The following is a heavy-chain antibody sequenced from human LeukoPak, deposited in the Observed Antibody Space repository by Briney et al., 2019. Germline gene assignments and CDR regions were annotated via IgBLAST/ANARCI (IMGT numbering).Heavy chain of an antibody. J-gene: IGHJ6*02. CDR2: INPNSGGT. D-gene: IGHD6-13*01. CDR3: AREYSNPDGYYGMDV. CDR1: GYTFTGYY. V-gene: IGHV1-2*02. Sequence: ASVKVSCKASGYTFTGYYMHWVRQAPGQGLEWMGWINPNSGGTNYAQKFQGRVTMTRDTSISTAYMELSRLRSDDTAVYYCAREYSNPDGYYGMDVWGQGTTVTVSS.